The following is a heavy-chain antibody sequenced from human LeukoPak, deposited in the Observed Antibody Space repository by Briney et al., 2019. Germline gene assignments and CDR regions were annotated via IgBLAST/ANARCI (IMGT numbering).Heavy chain of an antibody. D-gene: IGHD6-13*01. J-gene: IGHJ6*02. Sequence: SEALSLTCTVSGGSISSYYWSWIRQPPGKGLEWIGYINYSGSTNYNPSLKSRVTISVDTSKNQFSLKLSSVTAADTAVYYCAIAAAGTSGYYYYGMDVWGQGTTVTVSS. CDR3: AIAAAGTSGYYYYGMDV. CDR2: INYSGST. CDR1: GGSISSYY. V-gene: IGHV4-59*08.